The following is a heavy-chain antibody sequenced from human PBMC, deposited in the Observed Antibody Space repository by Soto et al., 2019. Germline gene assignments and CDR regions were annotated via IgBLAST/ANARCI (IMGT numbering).Heavy chain of an antibody. Sequence: PGGSLRLSCAASGFTFSSYSMHWVRQAPGKGLEWISAISGSGGSTYYADSVKGRFTISRDNSKSSLYLQMNCLRAEDTAVYFCAKDVRTMPRGVTVLNSFDIWGQGTMVTVSS. V-gene: IGHV3-23*01. CDR3: AKDVRTMPRGVTVLNSFDI. CDR1: GFTFSSYS. CDR2: ISGSGGST. D-gene: IGHD3-10*01. J-gene: IGHJ3*02.